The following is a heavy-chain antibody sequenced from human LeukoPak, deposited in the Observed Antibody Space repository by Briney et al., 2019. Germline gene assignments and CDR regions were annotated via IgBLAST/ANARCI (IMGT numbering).Heavy chain of an antibody. CDR1: GFTFTSSA. V-gene: IGHV1-58*02. J-gene: IGHJ4*02. CDR2: IVVGSGNT. CDR3: AAGINLFDY. D-gene: IGHD1-14*01. Sequence: GASVKVSCKASGFTFTSSAMQWVRQARGQRLEWIGWIVVGSGNTNYAQRLQERVTITRDMSTSTAYMELSSLRSEDTAVYYCAAGINLFDYWGQGTLVTVSS.